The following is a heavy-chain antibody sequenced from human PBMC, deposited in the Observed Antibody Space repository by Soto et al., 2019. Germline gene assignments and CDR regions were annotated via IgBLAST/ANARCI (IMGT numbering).Heavy chain of an antibody. CDR2: IYYSGST. CDR1: GGSISSGGYY. Sequence: SETLSLTCTVSGGSISSGGYYWSWIRQHPGKGLEGIGYIYYSGSTNYNPSLKSRVTISVDTSKNQFSLKLSSVTAADTAVYYCARENFVYYGSGSYYTLYYFDYWGQGTLVTVSS. J-gene: IGHJ4*02. V-gene: IGHV4-61*08. D-gene: IGHD3-10*01. CDR3: ARENFVYYGSGSYYTLYYFDY.